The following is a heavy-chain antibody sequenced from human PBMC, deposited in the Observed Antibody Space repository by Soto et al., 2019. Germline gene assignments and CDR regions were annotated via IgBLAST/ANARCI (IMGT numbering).Heavy chain of an antibody. CDR3: ARRYGYSFDY. V-gene: IGHV4-59*08. J-gene: IGHJ4*02. CDR1: GGSISSYY. D-gene: IGHD1-1*01. Sequence: QVQLQESGPGLVKPSETLSLTWTVSGGSISSYYWSWIRQPPGKGLEWIGYIYNSGRTNYNPSLKSRVTISVDTSKNQFSLKLSSVTAVDTAVYYCARRYGYSFDYWGQGTLVTVS. CDR2: IYNSGRT.